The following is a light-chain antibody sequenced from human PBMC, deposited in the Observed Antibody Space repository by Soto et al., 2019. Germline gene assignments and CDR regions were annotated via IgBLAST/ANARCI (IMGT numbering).Light chain of an antibody. CDR3: QHYNSYSEA. J-gene: IGKJ1*01. CDR1: QTISSW. V-gene: IGKV1-5*03. Sequence: IHMTQSASTLSGSVGDRVTIVCRASQTISSWLAWYQQKTGKAPKLLIYKASTLKSGVPSRFSGSGSGTEFNLTISSLQTDDFATYYCQHYNSYSEAFGQGTKVDIK. CDR2: KAS.